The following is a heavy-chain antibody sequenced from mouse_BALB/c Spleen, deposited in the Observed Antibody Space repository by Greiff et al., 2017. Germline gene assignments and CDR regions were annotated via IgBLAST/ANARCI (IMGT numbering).Heavy chain of an antibody. CDR2: ISSGGST. Sequence: EVKLEESGGGLVKPGGSLKLSCAASGFTFSSYAMSWVRQTPEKRLEWVASISSGGSTYYPDSVKGRFTISRDNARNILYLQMSSLRSEDTAMYYCARGGYDAMDYWGQGTSVTVSS. CDR1: GFTFSSYA. J-gene: IGHJ4*01. V-gene: IGHV5-6-5*01. CDR3: ARGGYDAMDY.